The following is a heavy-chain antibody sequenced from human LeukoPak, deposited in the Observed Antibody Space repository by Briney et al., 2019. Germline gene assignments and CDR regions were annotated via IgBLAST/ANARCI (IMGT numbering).Heavy chain of an antibody. Sequence: SETLSLTCTVSGGSISSSSYYWGWIRQPPGKGLEWIGSIYYSGSTYYNPSLKSRVAISVDTSKNQFSLKLSSVTAADTAVYYCASGYITMVRGVTGDAFDIWGQGTMVTVSS. J-gene: IGHJ3*02. CDR3: ASGYITMVRGVTGDAFDI. D-gene: IGHD3-10*01. V-gene: IGHV4-39*07. CDR1: GGSISSSSYY. CDR2: IYYSGST.